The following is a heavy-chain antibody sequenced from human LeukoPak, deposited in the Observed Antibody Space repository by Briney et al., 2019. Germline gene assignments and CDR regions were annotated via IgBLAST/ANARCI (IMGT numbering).Heavy chain of an antibody. CDR3: AREVVSIPSYFES. V-gene: IGHV3-53*01. J-gene: IGHJ4*02. CDR1: GFAVSSSY. CDR2: FYRGETT. D-gene: IGHD2-15*01. Sequence: GGSLRLSCAASGFAVSSSYMYWVRQAPGKGLEWVSFFYRGETTYYAESVRGRFTISRDISKNTLYLLMNSLIPEDTAVYYCAREVVSIPSYFESWGQGTRVTVSS.